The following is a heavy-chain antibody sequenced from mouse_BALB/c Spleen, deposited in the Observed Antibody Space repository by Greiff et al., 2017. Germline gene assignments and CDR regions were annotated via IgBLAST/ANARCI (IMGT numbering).Heavy chain of an antibody. V-gene: IGHV1-4*01. CDR1: GYTFTSYT. Sequence: VQLQQSGAELTRPGASVKMSCKASGYTFTSYTMHWVKQRPGQGLEWIGYINPSSGYTNYNQKFKDKATLTADKSSSTAYMQLSSLTSEDSAVYYCARTGITTVPAPFANWGQGTLVTVSA. D-gene: IGHD1-1*01. J-gene: IGHJ3*01. CDR3: ARTGITTVPAPFAN. CDR2: INPSSGYT.